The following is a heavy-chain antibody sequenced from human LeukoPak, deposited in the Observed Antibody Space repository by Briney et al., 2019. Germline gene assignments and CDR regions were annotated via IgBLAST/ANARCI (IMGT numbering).Heavy chain of an antibody. D-gene: IGHD3-22*01. CDR2: IYYSGST. V-gene: IGHV4-39*07. CDR3: ARRPRPSYYDSSGSYFDY. Sequence: PSETLSLTYTVSGGSISSSSYYWGWIRQPPGKGLEWIGSIYYSGSTYYNPSLKSRVTISVDTSKNQFSLKLSSVTAADTAVYYCARRPRPSYYDSSGSYFDYWGQGTLVTVSS. J-gene: IGHJ4*02. CDR1: GGSISSSSYY.